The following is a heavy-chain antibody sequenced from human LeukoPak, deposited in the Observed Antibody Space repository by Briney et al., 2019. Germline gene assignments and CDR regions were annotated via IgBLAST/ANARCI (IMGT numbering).Heavy chain of an antibody. CDR2: ISGSGGST. V-gene: IGHV3-23*01. J-gene: IGHJ4*02. CDR1: GFTFSTFA. CDR3: AKDRRYCSSTSCYRFDY. D-gene: IGHD2-2*01. Sequence: PGGSLRLSCAASGFTFSTFAMTWVRQAPGKGLEWVSAISGSGGSTYYADSVKGRFTISRDNSKNTLYLQMNSLRAEDTAVYYCAKDRRYCSSTSCYRFDYWGQGTLVTVSS.